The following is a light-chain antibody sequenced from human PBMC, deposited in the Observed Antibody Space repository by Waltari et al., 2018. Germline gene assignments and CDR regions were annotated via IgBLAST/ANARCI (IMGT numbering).Light chain of an antibody. CDR3: QQYNNWPPWT. CDR2: GAS. CDR1: QSVSSN. Sequence: EILMTQSPAPLSVSPGERATLSCRASQSVSSNLAWYQQKPGQAPRLLIYGASTRATGIPARFSGSGSGTEFTLTISSLQSEDFAVYYCQQYNNWPPWTFGQGTKVEIK. J-gene: IGKJ1*01. V-gene: IGKV3-15*01.